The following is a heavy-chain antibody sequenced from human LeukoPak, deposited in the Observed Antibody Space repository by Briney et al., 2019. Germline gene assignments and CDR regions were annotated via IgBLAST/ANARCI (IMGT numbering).Heavy chain of an antibody. D-gene: IGHD6-13*01. V-gene: IGHV4-39*07. Sequence: TTSETLSLTCSVSGVSISSGSNYWGWIRQPPGKTLEWIGSIYSSGSTYYNSSLKSRVIILIDTSKNHFSLALSSVTAADTAVYYCARAYSSSWYWNCFDPWGQGTLVTVSS. CDR3: ARAYSSSWYWNCFDP. J-gene: IGHJ5*02. CDR2: IYSSGST. CDR1: GVSISSGSNY.